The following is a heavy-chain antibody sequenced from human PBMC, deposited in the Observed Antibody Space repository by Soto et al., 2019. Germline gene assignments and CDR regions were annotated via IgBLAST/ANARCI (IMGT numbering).Heavy chain of an antibody. D-gene: IGHD2-8*01. Sequence: QVQLVQSGAEVKKPGASVKVSCKASGYTFTSYYMHWVRQAPGQGLEWMGIINPSGGSTSYAQKFHGRVTMTRDTSTSTVYMELSSLRSEDTAVYYCARDRIRIRKNQWCMLQCGWFDPWGQGTLVTVSS. CDR3: ARDRIRIRKNQWCMLQCGWFDP. J-gene: IGHJ5*02. CDR2: INPSGGST. V-gene: IGHV1-46*01. CDR1: GYTFTSYY.